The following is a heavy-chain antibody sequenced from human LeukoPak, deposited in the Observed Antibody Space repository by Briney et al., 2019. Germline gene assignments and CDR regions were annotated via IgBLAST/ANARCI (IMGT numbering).Heavy chain of an antibody. CDR2: ISYDGSNT. CDR3: ARDNHYDSSAFDP. J-gene: IGHJ5*02. V-gene: IGHV3-30*03. Sequence: GRSLRLSCAASRFTFNDYAMHWVRQAPGKGLEWVAIISYDGSNTYYVDSVKGRFTISRDNSKNMLRLQMNSLRAEDTAVYYCARDNHYDSSAFDPWGQGTLVTVSS. CDR1: RFTFNDYA. D-gene: IGHD3-22*01.